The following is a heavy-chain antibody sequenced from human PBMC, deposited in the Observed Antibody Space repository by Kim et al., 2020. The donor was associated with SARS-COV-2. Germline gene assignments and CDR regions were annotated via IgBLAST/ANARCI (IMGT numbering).Heavy chain of an antibody. CDR1: GFTLSDYW. Sequence: GGSLRLSCAASGFTLSDYWMHWVRQAPGKGLVWVSLTIRDGSTAYADSVKGRFTISRDNAKNTVSLQMNSLRADDTAVYYCARAGSGGSFPTWGQGTLATVSS. V-gene: IGHV3-74*01. CDR2: TIRDGST. D-gene: IGHD2-15*01. J-gene: IGHJ5*02. CDR3: ARAGSGGSFPT.